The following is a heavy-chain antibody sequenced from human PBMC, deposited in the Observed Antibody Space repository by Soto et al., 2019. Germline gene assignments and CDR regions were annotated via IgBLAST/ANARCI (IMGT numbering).Heavy chain of an antibody. J-gene: IGHJ6*02. V-gene: IGHV3-30*18. Sequence: QVQLVESGGGVVQPGRSLRLSCAASGFTFSSYGMHWVRQAPGKGLEWVAVISYDGSNKYYADSVKGRFTISRDNSKNPLYLQMNSMRAEDTAVYYCAKDRLYSRGWYNPPLYCCFGMDVWGQGTTVTVSS. D-gene: IGHD6-19*01. CDR2: ISYDGSNK. CDR3: AKDRLYSRGWYNPPLYCCFGMDV. CDR1: GFTFSSYG.